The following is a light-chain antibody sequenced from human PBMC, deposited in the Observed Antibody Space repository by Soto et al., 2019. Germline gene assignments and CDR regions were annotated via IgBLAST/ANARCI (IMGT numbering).Light chain of an antibody. J-gene: IGKJ1*01. CDR1: QSISSW. Sequence: MPITPSPSTLSASLVDRFTITVRSSQSISSWLAWYQQKPGKAPKLLIYDASSLESGVPSRFSGSGSGTEFTLTISSLQPDDFATYYCQQYNSYAWTFGQGTKVDIK. CDR2: DAS. V-gene: IGKV1-5*01. CDR3: QQYNSYAWT.